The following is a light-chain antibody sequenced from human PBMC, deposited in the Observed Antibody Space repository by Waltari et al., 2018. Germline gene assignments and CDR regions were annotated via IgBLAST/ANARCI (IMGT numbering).Light chain of an antibody. V-gene: IGLV8-61*01. CDR1: SGSVSTRYY. Sequence: QTVVTQEPSFSVSPGGTITLTCGLSSGSVSTRYYPSWSQQTPGQAPPTVIYSTKRRPSGATGRFAGSIVGNKAALTITGARTEDECDYYCGLYMGNDIWVFGGGTKVTVL. J-gene: IGLJ2*01. CDR3: GLYMGNDIWV. CDR2: STK.